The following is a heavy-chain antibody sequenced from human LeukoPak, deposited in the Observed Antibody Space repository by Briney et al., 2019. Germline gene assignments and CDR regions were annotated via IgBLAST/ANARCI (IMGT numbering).Heavy chain of an antibody. CDR1: GYTFTGYY. CDR2: INPNSGGT. Sequence: ASVKASCKASGYTFTGYYMHWVRPAPGQGLEWMGWINPNSGGTNYAQKFQGRVTMTRDTSNSTAYMELSRLRSDDTAVYYCARYPMGYYYGMDVWGQGTTVTVSS. J-gene: IGHJ6*02. D-gene: IGHD3-16*01. V-gene: IGHV1-2*02. CDR3: ARYPMGYYYGMDV.